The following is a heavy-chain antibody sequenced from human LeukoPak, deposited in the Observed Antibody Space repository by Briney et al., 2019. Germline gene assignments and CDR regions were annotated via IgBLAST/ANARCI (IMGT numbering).Heavy chain of an antibody. Sequence: PSETLSLTCTVSGYSISSGYYWGWIRQPPGKGLEWIGSIYHSGSTYYNPSLKSRVTISVDTSKNQFSLKLSSVTAADTAVYYCARFEQQLVRFDYWGQGTLVTVSS. V-gene: IGHV4-38-2*02. CDR1: GYSISSGYY. D-gene: IGHD6-13*01. CDR2: IYHSGST. J-gene: IGHJ4*02. CDR3: ARFEQQLVRFDY.